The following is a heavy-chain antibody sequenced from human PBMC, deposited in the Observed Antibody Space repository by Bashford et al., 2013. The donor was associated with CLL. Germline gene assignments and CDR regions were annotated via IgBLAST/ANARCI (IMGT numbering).Heavy chain of an antibody. V-gene: IGHV1-18*01. J-gene: IGHJ3*01. CDR2: IHSYSDDK. D-gene: IGHD6-19*01. Sequence: ASVKVSCKASGFTFISYGISWVRQAPGQGLEWVGWIHSYSDDKNYAQILQGRVTMTTDASTSTAYMELRSLRSDDTAVYFCARDVSGWHAFDVWGQGTTVTVSS. CDR3: ARDVSGWHAFDV. CDR1: GFTFISYG.